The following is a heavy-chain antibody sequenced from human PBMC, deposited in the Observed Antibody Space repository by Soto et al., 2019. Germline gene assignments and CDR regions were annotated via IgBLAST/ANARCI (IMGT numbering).Heavy chain of an antibody. D-gene: IGHD2-15*01. Sequence: GSLRLSCAASGFTFSSYSMNWVRQAPGKGLEWVSSISSSSSYIYYADSVKGRFTISRDNAKNSLYLQMNSLRAEDTAVYYCARVGYCSGGSCPGVALYWGQGTLVTVSS. CDR3: ARVGYCSGGSCPGVALY. CDR2: ISSSSSYI. CDR1: GFTFSSYS. J-gene: IGHJ4*02. V-gene: IGHV3-21*01.